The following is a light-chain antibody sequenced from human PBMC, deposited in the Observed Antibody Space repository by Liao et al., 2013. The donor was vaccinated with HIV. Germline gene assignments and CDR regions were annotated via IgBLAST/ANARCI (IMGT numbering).Light chain of an antibody. J-gene: IGLJ3*02. CDR1: ALPKQY. CDR3: QVWDSSSDHWV. Sequence: SYELTQSPSVSVSPGQTARITCSGDALPKQYAYWYQQKPGQAPVLVIYYDSDRPSGIPERFSGSNSGNTATLTISRVEAGDEADYYCQVWDSSSDHWVFGGGTKLTVL. CDR2: YDS. V-gene: IGLV3-21*02.